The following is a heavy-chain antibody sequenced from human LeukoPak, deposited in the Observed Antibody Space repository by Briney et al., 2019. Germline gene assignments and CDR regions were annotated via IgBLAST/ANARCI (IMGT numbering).Heavy chain of an antibody. J-gene: IGHJ4*02. D-gene: IGHD6-19*01. CDR1: GFTFSSYS. CDR2: ITTSSTYI. CDR3: ARGKYSSGWFDY. V-gene: IGHV3-21*01. Sequence: GSLRLSCAASGFTFSSYSMSWVRQAPGKGLEWVSSITTSSTYISYADSVKGRFTISRDNAKNSLYLQMNSLRAEDTAVYYCARGKYSSGWFDYWGQGTLVTVSS.